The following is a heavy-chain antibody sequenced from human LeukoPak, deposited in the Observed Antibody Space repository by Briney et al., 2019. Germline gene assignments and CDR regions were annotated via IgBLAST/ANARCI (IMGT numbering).Heavy chain of an antibody. D-gene: IGHD4/OR15-4a*01. V-gene: IGHV3-23*01. J-gene: IGHJ4*02. Sequence: GGSLRLSCAASGFTFSSYATSWVRQAPGKGLEWVSAISGSGGSTYYADSVKGRFTISRDNSKNTLYLQMNSLRVEDTAVYYCARRAGAYSHPYDYWGQGTLVTVSS. CDR3: ARRAGAYSHPYDY. CDR2: ISGSGGST. CDR1: GFTFSSYA.